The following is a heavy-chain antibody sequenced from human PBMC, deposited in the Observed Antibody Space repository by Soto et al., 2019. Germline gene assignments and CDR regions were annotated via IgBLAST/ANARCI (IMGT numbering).Heavy chain of an antibody. CDR3: ARTGYCTNGVCFGEYYYGMDV. CDR1: GDSVSSNSAA. D-gene: IGHD2-8*01. CDR2: TYYRSKWYN. Sequence: KQSQTLSLTCAISGDSVSSNSAAWNWIRQSPSRGLEWLGRTYYRSKWYNDYAVSVKSRITINPDTSKNQFSLQLNSVTPEDTAVYYCARTGYCTNGVCFGEYYYGMDVWGQGTTVTVSS. J-gene: IGHJ6*02. V-gene: IGHV6-1*01.